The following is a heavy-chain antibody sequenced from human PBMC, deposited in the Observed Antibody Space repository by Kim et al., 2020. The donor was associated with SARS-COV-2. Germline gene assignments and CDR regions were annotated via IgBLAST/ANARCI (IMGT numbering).Heavy chain of an antibody. Sequence: GGSLRLSCAASGFTFSSYGMHWVRQAPGKGLEWVAVIWYDGSNKYYADSVKGRFTISRDNSKNTLYLQMNTLRAEDTAVYYCAKDLPTGGITGTLYDYWGQGTLVTVSS. J-gene: IGHJ4*02. CDR2: IWYDGSNK. CDR1: GFTFSSYG. D-gene: IGHD1-20*01. CDR3: AKDLPTGGITGTLYDY. V-gene: IGHV3-33*06.